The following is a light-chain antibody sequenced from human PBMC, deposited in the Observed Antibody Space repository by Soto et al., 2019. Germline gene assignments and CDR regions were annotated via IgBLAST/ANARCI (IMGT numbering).Light chain of an antibody. CDR1: SSNIGSNT. Sequence: HSVLTQPPSASGTPGQRVTISCSGSSSNIGSNTVNWYQQLPGTAPKLLIYGNYQRPSGVPDRFSGSKSGTSASLAISGLQSEDEADYYCAAWDDSLNGPVFGGRTKLTVL. CDR3: AAWDDSLNGPV. J-gene: IGLJ3*02. V-gene: IGLV1-44*01. CDR2: GNY.